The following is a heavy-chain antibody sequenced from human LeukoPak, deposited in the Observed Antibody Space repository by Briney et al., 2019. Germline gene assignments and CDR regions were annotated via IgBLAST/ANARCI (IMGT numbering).Heavy chain of an antibody. CDR1: GFTFSSYW. J-gene: IGHJ5*02. CDR3: ARLHPSGNGWFDP. Sequence: GGSLRLSCAASGFTFSSYWMSWVRQAPGKGLEWVANIKQDGSEKYYVDSVKGRFTISRDNAKNSLYLQMNSLRAEDTAVYYCARLHPSGNGWFDPWGQGTLVTVSS. CDR2: IKQDGSEK. V-gene: IGHV3-7*01. D-gene: IGHD3-10*01.